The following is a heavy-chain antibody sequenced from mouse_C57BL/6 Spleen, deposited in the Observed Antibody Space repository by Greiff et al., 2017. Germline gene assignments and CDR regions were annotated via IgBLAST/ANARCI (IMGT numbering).Heavy chain of an antibody. D-gene: IGHD2-1*01. CDR2: IDPSDSYT. V-gene: IGHV1-50*01. CDR3: ARGGNGINYFDY. CDR1: GYTFTSYW. J-gene: IGHJ2*01. Sequence: QVQLQQSGAELVKPGASVKLSCKASGYTFTSYWMQWVKQRPGQGLEWIGEIDPSDSYTNYNQKFKGKATLTVDTSSSTAYMQLSSLTSEDSAVYYCARGGNGINYFDYWGQGTTLTVSS.